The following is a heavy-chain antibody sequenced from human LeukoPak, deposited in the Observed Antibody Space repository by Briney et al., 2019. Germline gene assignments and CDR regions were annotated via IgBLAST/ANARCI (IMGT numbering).Heavy chain of an antibody. D-gene: IGHD6-13*01. V-gene: IGHV4-61*01. CDR1: GGSVSSDNYY. J-gene: IGHJ2*01. CDR2: IYYSGST. Sequence: SETLSLTCTVSGGSVSSDNYYWSWIRQPPGKGLEWIGYIYYSGSTNYNPSLKSRVTISVDTSKNQFSLKLSSVTAADTAVYYCARVAAAYDWYFDLWGRGTLVTVSS. CDR3: ARVAAAYDWYFDL.